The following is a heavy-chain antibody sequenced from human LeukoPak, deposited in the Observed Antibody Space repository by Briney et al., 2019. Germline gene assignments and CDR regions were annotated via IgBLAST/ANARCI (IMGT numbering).Heavy chain of an antibody. CDR2: IYTSGST. CDR3: ARGVTTVTTINWFDP. V-gene: IGHV4-61*02. CDR1: GGSISSGSYY. J-gene: IGHJ5*02. Sequence: SQTLSLTCTVSGGSISSGSYYWSWIRQPAGKGLEWIGRIYTSGSTNYNPSLKSRVTISVDTSKNQFSLKLSSVTAADTAVYHCARGVTTVTTINWFDPWGQGTLVTVSS. D-gene: IGHD4-17*01.